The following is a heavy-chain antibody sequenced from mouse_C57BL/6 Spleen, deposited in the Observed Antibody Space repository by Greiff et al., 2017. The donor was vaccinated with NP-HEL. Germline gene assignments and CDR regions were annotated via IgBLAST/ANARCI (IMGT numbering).Heavy chain of an antibody. CDR3: ARYKGPYGPFDY. Sequence: EVQGVESGGGLVQPGGSLSLSCAASGFTFTDYYMSWVRQPPGQALEWLGFIRNKANGYTTEYSASVKGRFTISRDNSQSILYLQMNALRAEDSATYYCARYKGPYGPFDYWGQGTTLTVSS. J-gene: IGHJ2*01. CDR1: GFTFTDYY. V-gene: IGHV7-3*01. CDR2: IRNKANGYTT. D-gene: IGHD1-1*01.